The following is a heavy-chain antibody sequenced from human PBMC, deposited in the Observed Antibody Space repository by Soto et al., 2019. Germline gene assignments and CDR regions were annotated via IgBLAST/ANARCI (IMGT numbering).Heavy chain of an antibody. CDR3: ARSQGSSTSLEIYYYYYYGMDV. D-gene: IGHD2-2*01. CDR1: GGTFSSYA. Sequence: QVQLAQSGAEVKKPGSSVKVSCKASGGTFSSYAISWVRQAPGQGLEWMGGIIPISGTANYAQKFQGRVTITADESTSTAYMELSSLRPEDTAVYYCARSQGSSTSLEIYYYYYYGMDVWGQGTMVTVSS. V-gene: IGHV1-69*01. J-gene: IGHJ6*02. CDR2: IIPISGTA.